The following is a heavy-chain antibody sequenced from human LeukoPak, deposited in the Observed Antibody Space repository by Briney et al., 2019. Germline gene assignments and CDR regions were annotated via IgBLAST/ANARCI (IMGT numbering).Heavy chain of an antibody. CDR2: IKSKTAGGTT. J-gene: IGHJ4*02. D-gene: IGHD3-22*01. V-gene: IGHV3-15*01. CDR1: GFTFSNHW. Sequence: PGGSLRLSCAVSGFTFSNHWMGWVRQAPGKGLEWVGRIKSKTAGGTTDFAAPVKGRFTISRDDSKNTLHLEMNSLKTEDTAMYYCTYYYDSSGSHPTRNFDYWGQGTLVTVSS. CDR3: TYYYDSSGSHPTRNFDY.